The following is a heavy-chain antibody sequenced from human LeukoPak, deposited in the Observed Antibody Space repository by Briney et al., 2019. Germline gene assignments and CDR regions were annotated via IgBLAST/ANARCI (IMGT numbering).Heavy chain of an antibody. CDR1: GFPFSSYA. J-gene: IGHJ6*02. V-gene: IGHV3-64D*09. D-gene: IGHD2-15*01. CDR2: ISDSGGST. Sequence: GWCLRLSCSASGFPFSSYAMHWVRQAPGKGREYVSAISDSGGSTHYADSVKGRFTISRDNSKNTLSLQMSSLRAEDTAVYFCVRGYSFGPYAMDVWGQGTTVTVSS. CDR3: VRGYSFGPYAMDV.